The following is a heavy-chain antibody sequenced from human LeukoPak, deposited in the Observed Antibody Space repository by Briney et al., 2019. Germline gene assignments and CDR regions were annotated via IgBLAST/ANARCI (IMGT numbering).Heavy chain of an antibody. J-gene: IGHJ6*03. D-gene: IGHD3-10*01. V-gene: IGHV3-48*01. Sequence: GGSLRLSCAASGFTFSAYAMNWVRQAPGKGLEWVSYISSSDSTDYAASVKGRFTISRDNAKNSLYLQMNSLRAEDTAVYYCARVRITMVRGVTPPDSYHYMDVWGKGTTVTVSS. CDR1: GFTFSAYA. CDR3: ARVRITMVRGVTPPDSYHYMDV. CDR2: ISSSDST.